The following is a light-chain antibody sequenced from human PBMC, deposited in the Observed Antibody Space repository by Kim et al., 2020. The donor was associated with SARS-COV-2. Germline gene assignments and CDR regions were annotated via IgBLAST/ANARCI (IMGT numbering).Light chain of an antibody. Sequence: QSALSQPASVSGSPGQSITISCTGTSSDVGGYNFVSWYQQHPGKAPKLLIYNVNKRPSGVSNRFSGSKSGNTASLTISGLQAEDEADYYCSSYAGSSTAVFGGGTQLTVL. CDR2: NVN. J-gene: IGLJ2*01. CDR3: SSYAGSSTAV. CDR1: SSDVGGYNF. V-gene: IGLV2-14*03.